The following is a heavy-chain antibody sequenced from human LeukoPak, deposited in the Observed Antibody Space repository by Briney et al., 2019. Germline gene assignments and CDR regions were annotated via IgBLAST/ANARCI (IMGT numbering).Heavy chain of an antibody. Sequence: SETLSLTCTVSGGSISSSSYYWGWIRQPPGKGLEWIGSIYYSGSTYYNPSLKSRVTISVDTSKNQFSLKLSSVTAADTAVYYCARDQQPTTDYYDILTGSTYYFDYWGQGTLVTVSS. CDR3: ARDQQPTTDYYDILTGSTYYFDY. CDR2: IYYSGST. J-gene: IGHJ4*02. V-gene: IGHV4-39*07. D-gene: IGHD3-9*01. CDR1: GGSISSSSYY.